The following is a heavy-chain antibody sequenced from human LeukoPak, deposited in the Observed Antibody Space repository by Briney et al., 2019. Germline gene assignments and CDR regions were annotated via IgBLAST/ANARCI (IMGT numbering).Heavy chain of an antibody. J-gene: IGHJ4*02. CDR2: IRYDGSNK. CDR3: ARGPYGTGSHFDF. CDR1: GFTFSSYG. V-gene: IGHV3-30*02. Sequence: PGGSLRLSCAASGFTFSSYGMHWVRQAPGKGLEWVAFIRYDGSNKYYADSVKGRFTISRDNSKNTLYLQMNSLRAEDTAVYYCARGPYGTGSHFDFWGQGTLVTVSS. D-gene: IGHD3-10*01.